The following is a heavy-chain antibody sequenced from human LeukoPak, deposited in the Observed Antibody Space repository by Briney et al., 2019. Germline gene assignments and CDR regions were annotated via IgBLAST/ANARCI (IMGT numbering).Heavy chain of an antibody. D-gene: IGHD2-8*01. V-gene: IGHV3-30-3*01. CDR2: ISYDGSNK. J-gene: IGHJ5*02. Sequence: PGRSLRLSCAASGFTFSSYAMHWVRQAPGMGLEWVAVISYDGSNKYYADSVKGRFTISRDNSKNTLYLQMNSLRAEDTAVYYCARDGCMLCNRPLNWFDPWGQGTLVTVSS. CDR1: GFTFSSYA. CDR3: ARDGCMLCNRPLNWFDP.